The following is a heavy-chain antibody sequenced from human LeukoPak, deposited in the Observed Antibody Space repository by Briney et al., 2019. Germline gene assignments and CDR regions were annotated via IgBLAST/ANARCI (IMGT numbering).Heavy chain of an antibody. CDR2: IYYSGST. CDR1: GGSISSYY. D-gene: IGHD6-13*01. J-gene: IGHJ4*02. V-gene: IGHV4-59*01. CDR3: ARGYSSSWYLSYFDY. Sequence: SETLSLTCTVSGGSISSYYRSWIRQPPGKGLEWIGYIYYSGSTNYNPSLKSRVTISVDTSKNQFSLKLSSVTAADTAVYYCARGYSSSWYLSYFDYWGQGTLVTVSS.